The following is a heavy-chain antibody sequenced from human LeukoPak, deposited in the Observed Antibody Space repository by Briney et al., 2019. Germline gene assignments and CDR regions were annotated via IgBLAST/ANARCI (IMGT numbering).Heavy chain of an antibody. CDR1: GFTFSSYG. Sequence: GGSLRLSCAASGFTFSSYGMHWVRQAPGKGLEWVAVIWYDGSSKYYADSVKGRFTISRDNSKNTLYLQMNSLRAEDTAVYYCARDLGYCSGGSCYPYGMDVWGQGTTVTVSS. CDR3: ARDLGYCSGGSCYPYGMDV. CDR2: IWYDGSSK. J-gene: IGHJ6*02. V-gene: IGHV3-33*01. D-gene: IGHD2-15*01.